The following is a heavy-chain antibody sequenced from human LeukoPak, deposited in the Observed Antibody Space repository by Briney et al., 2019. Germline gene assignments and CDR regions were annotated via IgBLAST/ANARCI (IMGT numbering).Heavy chain of an antibody. Sequence: GGSLRLSCSASGFTFKKYAMHWVRQAPGKGLEYISAINSNGGRTYYADSVKGRFTISRDNSKNTLFLQMSSLRVEDTAVYYCVKDLYYDNSGYYSGAFDYWGQGTLVTVSS. CDR1: GFTFKKYA. V-gene: IGHV3-64D*06. J-gene: IGHJ4*02. CDR3: VKDLYYDNSGYYSGAFDY. D-gene: IGHD3-22*01. CDR2: INSNGGRT.